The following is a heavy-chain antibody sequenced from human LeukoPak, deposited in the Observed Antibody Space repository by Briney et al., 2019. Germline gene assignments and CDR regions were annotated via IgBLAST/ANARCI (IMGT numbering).Heavy chain of an antibody. CDR2: ISSSSSYI. Sequence: GGSLRLSCAASGFTFSSYSMNWVRQAPGKGLEWVSSISSSSSYIYYADSVKGRFTISRDNAKNSLYLQVNSLRAEDTAVYYCARPSSSGWTQFDYWGQGTLVTVSS. CDR3: ARPSSSGWTQFDY. CDR1: GFTFSSYS. J-gene: IGHJ4*02. V-gene: IGHV3-21*01. D-gene: IGHD6-19*01.